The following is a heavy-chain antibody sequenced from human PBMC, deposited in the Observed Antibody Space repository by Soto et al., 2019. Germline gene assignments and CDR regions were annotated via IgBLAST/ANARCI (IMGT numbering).Heavy chain of an antibody. Sequence: SETLSLTCTVSGGSISSGDYYWSWIRQPPGKGLEWIGYIYYSGSTYYNPSLKSRVTISVDTSKNQFSLKLSSVTAADTAVYYCASGYYDFWSGYSPYNWFDPWGQGTLVTVSS. CDR3: ASGYYDFWSGYSPYNWFDP. J-gene: IGHJ5*02. CDR1: GGSISSGDYY. V-gene: IGHV4-30-4*01. CDR2: IYYSGST. D-gene: IGHD3-3*01.